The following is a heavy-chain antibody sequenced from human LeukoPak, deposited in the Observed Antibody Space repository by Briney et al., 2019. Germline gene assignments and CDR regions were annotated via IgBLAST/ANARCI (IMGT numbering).Heavy chain of an antibody. V-gene: IGHV1-46*01. CDR3: ARSQGGAFSYGTDY. D-gene: IGHD5-18*01. J-gene: IGHJ4*02. CDR1: GYTFTSYY. Sequence: ASVKVSCKASGYTFTSYYMQWVRQAPGQGLEWMGIINPSGGSTSYAQKFQGKVSMTRDTSTTTVYMELSSLKSEDTAVYYCARSQGGAFSYGTDYWGQGTLVTVSS. CDR2: INPSGGST.